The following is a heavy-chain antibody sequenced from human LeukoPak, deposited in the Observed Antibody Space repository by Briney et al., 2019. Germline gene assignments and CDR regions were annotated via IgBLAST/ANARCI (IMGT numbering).Heavy chain of an antibody. CDR3: ATDHRQDSSGYHY. D-gene: IGHD3-22*01. CDR2: FDPEDGET. CDR1: GYTLTELS. V-gene: IGHV1-24*01. J-gene: IGHJ4*02. Sequence: ASVKVSCKVSGYTLTELSMHWVRQAPGKGLEWMGGFDPEDGETIYAQKFQGRVTVTEDTSTDTAYMELSSLRSEDTAVYYCATDHRQDSSGYHYWGQGTLVTVSS.